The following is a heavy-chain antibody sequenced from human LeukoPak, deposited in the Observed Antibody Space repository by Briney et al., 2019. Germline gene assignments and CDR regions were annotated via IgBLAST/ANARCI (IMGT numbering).Heavy chain of an antibody. CDR3: ARDYGYYDSSGLFDY. D-gene: IGHD3-22*01. CDR2: FNPNSGGT. CDR1: GYTFTGYY. J-gene: IGHJ4*02. V-gene: IGHV1-2*02. Sequence: GASVKVSCKASGYTFTGYYMHWVRQAPGQGLEWMGWFNPNSGGTNYAQKFQGRVTMTRDTSISTAYMELSRLRSDDTAVYYCARDYGYYDSSGLFDYWGQGTLVTVSS.